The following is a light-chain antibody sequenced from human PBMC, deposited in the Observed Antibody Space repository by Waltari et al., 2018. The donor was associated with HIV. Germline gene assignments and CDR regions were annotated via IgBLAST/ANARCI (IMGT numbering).Light chain of an antibody. CDR3: QAWDSSTSV. J-gene: IGLJ1*01. CDR1: KLGDKY. CDR2: QDR. V-gene: IGLV3-1*01. Sequence: SYELTQPPSVSVSPGQTASITCSGDKLGDKYASWYQQKPGQSPVLVLYQDRQRPSGIPERFSGTNCGNTATLTISGTQAMDEADYYCQAWDSSTSVFGTGTKVTV.